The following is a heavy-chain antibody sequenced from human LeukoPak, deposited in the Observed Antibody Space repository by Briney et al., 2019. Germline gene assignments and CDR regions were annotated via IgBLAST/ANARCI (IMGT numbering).Heavy chain of an antibody. CDR1: GGSISSYY. Sequence: SETLSLTCTVSGGSISSYYWSWIRQPPGKGLEWIGYIYYSGSTNYNPSLKSRVTISVDTSKNQFSLKLSSVTAADTAVYYCARAGYSSGWYSHWPSHYFDYWGQGTLVTVSS. D-gene: IGHD6-19*01. V-gene: IGHV4-59*08. CDR3: ARAGYSSGWYSHWPSHYFDY. J-gene: IGHJ4*02. CDR2: IYYSGST.